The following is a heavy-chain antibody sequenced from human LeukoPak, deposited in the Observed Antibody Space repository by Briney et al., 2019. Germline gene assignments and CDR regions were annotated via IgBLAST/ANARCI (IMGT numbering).Heavy chain of an antibody. J-gene: IGHJ5*02. D-gene: IGHD2-8*01. CDR3: ARAGRLYCTNGVCYSEYNWFDP. V-gene: IGHV4-39*07. CDR1: GGSISSSSYY. Sequence: SETLSLTCTVSGGSISSSSYYWGWIRQPPGTGLEWIGSIYYSGSTYYNPSLKSRVTISVDTSKNQFSLKLSSVTAADTAVYYCARAGRLYCTNGVCYSEYNWFDPWGQGTLVTVSS. CDR2: IYYSGST.